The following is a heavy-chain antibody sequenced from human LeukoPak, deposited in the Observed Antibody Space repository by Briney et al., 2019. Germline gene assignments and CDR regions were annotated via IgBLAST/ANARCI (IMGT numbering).Heavy chain of an antibody. CDR2: ITRSSHYI. Sequence: PGGSLRLSCAASGFTFSSYSMNWVRQAPGKGLEWVSCITRSSHYIYYADSVKGRFTISRDNAKNSLYLQMNSLRAEDTALYYCATSNWNDDRYFDYWGQGTLVTVSS. CDR3: ATSNWNDDRYFDY. CDR1: GFTFSSYS. D-gene: IGHD1-1*01. J-gene: IGHJ4*02. V-gene: IGHV3-21*01.